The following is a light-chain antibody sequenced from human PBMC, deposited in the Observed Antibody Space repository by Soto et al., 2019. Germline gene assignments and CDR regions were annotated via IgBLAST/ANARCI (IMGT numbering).Light chain of an antibody. J-gene: IGKJ2*02. CDR3: QQCYSTPRT. V-gene: IGKV1-39*01. CDR2: AAS. CDR1: QSISSY. Sequence: DIQMTQSPSSLSASVGHRITITCRASQSISSYLNWYQQKPGKAPDLLIYAASSLQSGVPSRLSGRGSGTNFTLTISSLQPEDFATYYCQQCYSTPRTFGQGTKLEIK.